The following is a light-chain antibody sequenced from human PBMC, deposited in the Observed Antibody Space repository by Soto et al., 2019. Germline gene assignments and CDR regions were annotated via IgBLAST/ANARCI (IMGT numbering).Light chain of an antibody. CDR1: SRDVGSYNL. V-gene: IGLV2-23*01. CDR3: CSFAGSSTYV. CDR2: EGT. J-gene: IGLJ1*01. Sequence: QSALTQPASVSGSPGQSITISCTGTSRDVGSYNLVSWYQQHPGNAPKLIIYEGTKRPSGVSYRFSGSKSGNTASLTISGLQEEGEGDYHCCSFAGSSTYVFGTGTKVTVL.